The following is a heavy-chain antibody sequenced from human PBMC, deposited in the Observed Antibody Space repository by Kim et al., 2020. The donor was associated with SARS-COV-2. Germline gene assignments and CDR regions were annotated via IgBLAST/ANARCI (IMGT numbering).Heavy chain of an antibody. J-gene: IGHJ3*02. CDR1: GFTFSSYD. CDR2: ISGSGGST. D-gene: IGHD3-10*01. V-gene: IGHV3-23*01. CDR3: AKGPTALLLWFGDNPGAGSVDI. Sequence: GGSLRLSCAASGFTFSSYDMSWVRQAPGKGLEWVSAISGSGGSTYYADSVKGRFTISRDNSKNTLYLQMNSLRAEDTAVYYCAKGPTALLLWFGDNPGAGSVDIWGRGTRDTVS.